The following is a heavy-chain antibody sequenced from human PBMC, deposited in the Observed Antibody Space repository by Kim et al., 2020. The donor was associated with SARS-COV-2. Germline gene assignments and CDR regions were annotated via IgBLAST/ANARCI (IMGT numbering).Heavy chain of an antibody. D-gene: IGHD6-19*01. CDR1: GGSFSGYY. Sequence: SETLSLTCAVYGGSFSGYYWSWIRQPPGKGLEWIGEINHSGSTNYNPSLKSRVTISVDTSKNQFSLKLSSVTAADTAVYYCARAGAVAGTPKYGYWGQGTLVTVSS. V-gene: IGHV4-34*01. CDR2: INHSGST. CDR3: ARAGAVAGTPKYGY. J-gene: IGHJ4*02.